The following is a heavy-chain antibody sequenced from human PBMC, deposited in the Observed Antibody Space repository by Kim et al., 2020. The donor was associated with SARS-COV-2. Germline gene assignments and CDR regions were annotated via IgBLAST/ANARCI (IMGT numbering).Heavy chain of an antibody. Sequence: SETLSLTCAVYGGSFSGYYWSWIRQPPGKGLEWIGEINHSGSTNYNPSLKSRVTISVNMSKNQFSLKLSSVTAADTAVYYCARGGSEPGLYYYYGMDVWGQGTPVTVSS. V-gene: IGHV4-34*01. CDR1: GGSFSGYY. J-gene: IGHJ6*02. CDR2: INHSGST. CDR3: ARGGSEPGLYYYYGMDV.